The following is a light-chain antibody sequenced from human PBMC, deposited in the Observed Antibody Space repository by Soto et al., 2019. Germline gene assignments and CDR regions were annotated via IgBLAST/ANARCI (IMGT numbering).Light chain of an antibody. J-gene: IGLJ1*01. CDR2: DVS. V-gene: IGLV2-14*01. Sequence: QSLVHQPASLYGSPGQASTLSCPGTSSDVGGYNYVSWYQQHPGKAPKLMIYDVSNRPSGVSNRFSGSKSGNTASLTISGLQAEAEADYYCSSYTSSSTLVFGTGTKVTVL. CDR1: SSDVGGYNY. CDR3: SSYTSSSTLV.